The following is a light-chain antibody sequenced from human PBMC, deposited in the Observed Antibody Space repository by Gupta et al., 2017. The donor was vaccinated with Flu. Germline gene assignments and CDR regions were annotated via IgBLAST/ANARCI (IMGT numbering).Light chain of an antibody. CDR2: YVT. V-gene: IGLV2-14*04. CDR3: SAYIGTTLDVV. Sequence: SSYVGGYDYVSWYQQHPGKAPKLVIYYVTNRPSGVSNRFSGSKSGNTASLTISGLQAEDEADYYGSAYIGTTLDVVFGGGTKLTVL. CDR1: SSYVGGYDY. J-gene: IGLJ2*01.